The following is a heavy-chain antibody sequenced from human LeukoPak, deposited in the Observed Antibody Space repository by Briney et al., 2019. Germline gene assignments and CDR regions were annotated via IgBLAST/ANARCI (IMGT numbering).Heavy chain of an antibody. CDR3: ARVEVPRDINDWYFDL. J-gene: IGHJ2*01. D-gene: IGHD2-15*01. V-gene: IGHV4-38-2*02. Sequence: SETLSLTCTVSGYSIAHGFFWAWVRQPPGGGLEWIGSLYHSGTTYYNTSLKSRISTSVDTSKNQFSLKLRLVTAADTAVYYCARVEVPRDINDWYFDLWGRGTLVTVSS. CDR2: LYHSGTT. CDR1: GYSIAHGFF.